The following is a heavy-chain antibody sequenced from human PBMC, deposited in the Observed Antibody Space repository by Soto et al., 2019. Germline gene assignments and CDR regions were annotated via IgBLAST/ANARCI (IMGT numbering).Heavy chain of an antibody. CDR3: ATRYCRSTSFYTHAFDI. CDR2: MNPNSGNT. V-gene: IGHV1-8*01. D-gene: IGHD2-2*02. CDR1: GYTFTSYD. Sequence: QVQLVQSGAEVKKPGASVKVSCKASGYTFTSYDINWVRQATGQGLEWMGWMNPNSGNTGYAQKFQGRVTMTRNTSISTAYMQLRSLRSEDTAVYYCATRYCRSTSFYTHAFDIWGQGTMVTVSS. J-gene: IGHJ3*02.